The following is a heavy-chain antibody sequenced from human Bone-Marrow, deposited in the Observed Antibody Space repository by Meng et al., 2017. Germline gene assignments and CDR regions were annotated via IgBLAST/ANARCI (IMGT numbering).Heavy chain of an antibody. J-gene: IGHJ4*02. CDR1: GFTVSSNY. V-gene: IGHV3-66*02. CDR3: ACESSGGYFDY. D-gene: IGHD3-10*01. CDR2: IYSGGST. Sequence: GESLKISCAASGFTVSSNYMSWVRQAPGKGLEWVSVIYSGGSTYYADSVKGRFTISRDNSKNTLYLQMNSLRAEDTAVYYCACESSGGYFDYWGQGTLVTVSS.